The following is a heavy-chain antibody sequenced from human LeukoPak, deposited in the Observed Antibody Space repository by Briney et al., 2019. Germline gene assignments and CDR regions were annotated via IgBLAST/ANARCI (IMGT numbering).Heavy chain of an antibody. CDR1: GFTFSSYW. CDR3: AKGSNWGSVDYFDY. Sequence: GGSLRLSCAASGFTFSSYWMHWVRQAPGKGLVWVSRINSDGSSTSYADSVKGRFTISRDNAKNTLYLQMNSLRAEDTAVYYCAKGSNWGSVDYFDYWGQGTLVTVSS. J-gene: IGHJ4*02. V-gene: IGHV3-74*01. CDR2: INSDGSST. D-gene: IGHD7-27*01.